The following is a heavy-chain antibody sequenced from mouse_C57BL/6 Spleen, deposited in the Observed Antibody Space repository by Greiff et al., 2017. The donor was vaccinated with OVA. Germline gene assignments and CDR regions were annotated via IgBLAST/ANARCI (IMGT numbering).Heavy chain of an antibody. CDR1: GYTFTDYY. CDR2: INPKNGGT. Sequence: EVQLQQSGPELVKPGASVKISCKASGYTFTDYYMNWVKQSHGKSLEWIGDINPKNGGTSYNQKFKGKATLTVDKSSSTAYMELRSLTSEDSAVYYCARGGYYDAMDYWGQGTSVTVSS. V-gene: IGHV1-26*01. D-gene: IGHD2-2*01. J-gene: IGHJ4*01. CDR3: ARGGYYDAMDY.